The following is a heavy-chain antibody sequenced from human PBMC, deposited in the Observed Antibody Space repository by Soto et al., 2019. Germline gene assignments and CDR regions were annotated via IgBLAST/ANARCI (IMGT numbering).Heavy chain of an antibody. V-gene: IGHV4-39*01. CDR3: ARGILSLVRRVLIKRYGMDV. J-gene: IGHJ6*02. CDR1: VGSISSSSYY. D-gene: IGHD3-10*01. CDR2: IYYSGST. Sequence: PWETLSLTCTVSVGSISSSSYYCGWVRQPPWKGLEWIGSIYYSGSTYYNPSLKSRVTISVDTSKNQFSLKLSSVTAADKAVYYCARGILSLVRRVLIKRYGMDVLGQGTTGTVSS.